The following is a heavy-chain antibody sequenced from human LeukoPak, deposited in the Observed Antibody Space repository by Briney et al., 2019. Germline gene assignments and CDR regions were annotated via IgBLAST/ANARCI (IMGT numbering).Heavy chain of an antibody. CDR3: ARTYCSAGTCFGGFDY. V-gene: IGHV4-30-4*01. J-gene: IGHJ4*02. CDR1: GDSISSGNHY. Sequence: SETLSLTCTVSGDSISSGNHYWSWIRQPPGKCLEWIGYVHYSGTAYYNPSLRSRVSVSVDTSKNQFSLKLSSVSAADTALYYCARTYCSAGTCFGGFDYWGQGTLVSVSS. D-gene: IGHD2-15*01. CDR2: VHYSGTA.